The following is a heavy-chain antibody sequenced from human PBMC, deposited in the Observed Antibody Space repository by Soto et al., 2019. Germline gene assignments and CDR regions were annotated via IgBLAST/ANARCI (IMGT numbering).Heavy chain of an antibody. CDR3: VARATVVNSPWFDP. CDR1: GYSINSGYI. CDR2: RYSTGTT. D-gene: IGHD1-1*01. V-gene: IGHV4-38-2*01. Sequence: ETLSLTCPVSGYSINSGYIWCWVRRPPGQGLEWIGSRYSTGTTYYNPSLRRRVKMSVDTSKNQLSLVLRSVTAADTDVYYCVARATVVNSPWFDPWGQGTQVTVYS. J-gene: IGHJ5*02.